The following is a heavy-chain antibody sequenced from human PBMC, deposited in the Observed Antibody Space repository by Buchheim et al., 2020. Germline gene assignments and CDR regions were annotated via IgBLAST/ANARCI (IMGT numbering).Heavy chain of an antibody. CDR1: GFTFSSYA. CDR3: AKDETYDFWSGYYRGDWFDP. D-gene: IGHD3-3*01. Sequence: EVQLLESGGGLVQPGGSLRLSCAASGFTFSSYAMSWVRQAPGKGLEWVSAINGSGGSKYYADSVKGRFTISRDNFKNTLYMQMNSLRAEDTAVYYCAKDETYDFWSGYYRGDWFDPWGQGTL. J-gene: IGHJ5*02. V-gene: IGHV3-23*01. CDR2: INGSGGSK.